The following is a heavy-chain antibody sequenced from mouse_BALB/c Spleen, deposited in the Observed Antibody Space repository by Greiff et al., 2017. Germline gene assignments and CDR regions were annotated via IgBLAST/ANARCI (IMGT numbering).Heavy chain of an antibody. CDR3: ARSITTAPMDY. CDR2: IYPGDGDT. V-gene: IGHV1-87*01. Sequence: QVHVKQSGAELARPGASVKLSCKASGYTFTSYWMQWVKQRPGQGLEWIGAIYPGDGDTRYTQKFKGKATLTADKSSSTAYMQLSSLASEDSAVYYCARSITTAPMDYWGQGTSVTVSS. J-gene: IGHJ4*01. CDR1: GYTFTSYW. D-gene: IGHD1-2*01.